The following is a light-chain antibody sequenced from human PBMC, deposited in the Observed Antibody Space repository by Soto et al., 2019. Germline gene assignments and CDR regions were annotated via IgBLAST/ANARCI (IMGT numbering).Light chain of an antibody. Sequence: EVVITQSPATRSLSPGERATLSCRASESVGSNLAWYQQKPGQAPRLLIYDASNRATGIPARFSGSGSGTDFTLTISSLEPEDFALYYCQQRGNWPSFGGGTKVDIK. CDR3: QQRGNWPS. CDR1: ESVGSN. CDR2: DAS. J-gene: IGKJ4*01. V-gene: IGKV3-11*01.